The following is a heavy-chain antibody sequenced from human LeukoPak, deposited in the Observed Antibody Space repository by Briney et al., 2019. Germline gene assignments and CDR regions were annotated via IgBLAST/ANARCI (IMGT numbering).Heavy chain of an antibody. V-gene: IGHV3-9*01. Sequence: PPGRSLRLSCVASAFTFGDYAMHWVRQAPGRGLEWVSGIIWNSGLIGYADSVEGRFTISRDSNKHSMYLQMNSLRTEDTDLYYCANDRAATPDAFDIWGQGTMVTVSS. CDR3: ANDRAATPDAFDI. CDR1: AFTFGDYA. CDR2: IIWNSGLI. J-gene: IGHJ3*02. D-gene: IGHD2-15*01.